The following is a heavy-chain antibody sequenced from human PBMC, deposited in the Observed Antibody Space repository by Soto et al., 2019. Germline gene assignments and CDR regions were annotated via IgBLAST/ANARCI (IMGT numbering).Heavy chain of an antibody. CDR1: GFSFRDYD. Sequence: EVQLVESGGGSVQPGESLRLSCAASGFSFRDYDMHWVRQRTGKGLEWVSGLGAADDPYYIASVKGRFSVSRDNALNSLYLQLNNLSVDDTAVYFCARAYLGRLPRRAAYYYAMVVSGRGTTVTVSS. V-gene: IGHV3-13*05. J-gene: IGHJ6*02. CDR3: ARAYLGRLPRRAAYYYAMVV. CDR2: LGAADDP. D-gene: IGHD6-25*01.